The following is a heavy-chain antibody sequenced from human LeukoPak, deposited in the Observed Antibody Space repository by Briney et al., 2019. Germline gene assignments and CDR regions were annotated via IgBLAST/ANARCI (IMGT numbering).Heavy chain of an antibody. CDR3: ARNMGDY. D-gene: IGHD2/OR15-2a*01. CDR1: GFTFSTYW. Sequence: GGSLRLSCAASGFTFSTYWMTWGRQAPGKGLEWVANINQDGTEKNYVDSVKGRFTISGDNAKNSLYLQMNSLRAEDTAVYYCARNMGDYWGQGTLVTVSS. CDR2: INQDGTEK. V-gene: IGHV3-7*04. J-gene: IGHJ4*02.